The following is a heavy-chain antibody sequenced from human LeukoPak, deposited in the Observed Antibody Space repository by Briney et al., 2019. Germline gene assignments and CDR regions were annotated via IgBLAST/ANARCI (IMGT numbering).Heavy chain of an antibody. J-gene: IGHJ5*02. D-gene: IGHD2-21*01. Sequence: PSETLSLTCTVSGYSISSGYYWGWIRQPPGKGLEWIGTIYHSGSTYYSPSLKGRVTISVDTSKNQFSLNLSSVTAADTAVYYCARVSDKPYSPWFDPWGQGTLVTVSP. CDR2: IYHSGST. V-gene: IGHV4-38-2*02. CDR1: GYSISSGYY. CDR3: ARVSDKPYSPWFDP.